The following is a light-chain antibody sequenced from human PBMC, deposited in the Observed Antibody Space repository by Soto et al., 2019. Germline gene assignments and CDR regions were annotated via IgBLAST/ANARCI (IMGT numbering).Light chain of an antibody. Sequence: DIQMTQSPSTLSGSVGDIVTITCRASQTISSWLAWYQQKPGKAPKLLISDASDLARGVPSRFSGSGSGTEFTLTISSLQPDDFATYYCQKYDSYSWKFGQGTKVDIK. CDR2: DAS. CDR1: QTISSW. V-gene: IGKV1-5*01. CDR3: QKYDSYSWK. J-gene: IGKJ1*01.